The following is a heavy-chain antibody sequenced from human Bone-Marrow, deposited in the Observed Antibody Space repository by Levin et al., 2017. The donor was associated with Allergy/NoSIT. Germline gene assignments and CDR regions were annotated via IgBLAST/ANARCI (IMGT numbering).Heavy chain of an antibody. V-gene: IGHV4-59*01. CDR2: ISYSGST. J-gene: IGHJ4*02. CDR1: GGSISSYY. Sequence: SQTLSLTCTVSGGSISSYYWSWIRQPPGKGLEWIGYISYSGSTNYNPSLKSRVTISLDTSKNQFSLRLSSVTAADTAVYYCTRDERGPKYYFDYWGQGTLVTVSS. CDR3: TRDERGPKYYFDY.